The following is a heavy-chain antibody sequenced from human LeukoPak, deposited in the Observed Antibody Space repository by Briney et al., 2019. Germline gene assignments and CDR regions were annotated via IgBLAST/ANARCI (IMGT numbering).Heavy chain of an antibody. CDR3: ARNYDSSGYYYLIVDY. J-gene: IGHJ4*02. CDR1: GGSISSSSYY. Sequence: SETLSLTCTVSGGSISSSSYYWGWIRQPPGKGLEWIGYIYYSGSTNYNPSLKSRVTISVDTSKNQFSLKLSSVTAADTAVYYCARNYDSSGYYYLIVDYWGQGTLVTVSS. V-gene: IGHV4-61*05. D-gene: IGHD3-22*01. CDR2: IYYSGST.